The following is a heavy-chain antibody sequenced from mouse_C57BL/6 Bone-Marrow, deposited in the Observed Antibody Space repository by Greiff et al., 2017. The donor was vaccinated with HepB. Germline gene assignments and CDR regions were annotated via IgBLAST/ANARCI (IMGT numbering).Heavy chain of an antibody. CDR3: ARGYYYGSSPFAY. Sequence: QVQLQQSGAELVKPGASVKISCKASGYAFSSYWMNWVKQRPGKGLEWIGQIYPGDGDTNYNGKFKGKATLTADKSSSTAYMQLSILTSEDSAVYFCARGYYYGSSPFAYWGQGTLVTVSA. D-gene: IGHD1-1*01. CDR2: IYPGDGDT. V-gene: IGHV1-80*01. CDR1: GYAFSSYW. J-gene: IGHJ3*01.